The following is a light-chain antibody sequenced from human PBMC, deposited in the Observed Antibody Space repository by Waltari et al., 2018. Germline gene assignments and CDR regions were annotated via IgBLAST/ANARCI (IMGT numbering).Light chain of an antibody. CDR3: QQRSNWPKT. CDR1: QSVSSY. V-gene: IGKV3-11*01. Sequence: EIVLTQSPATLSLSPGEIATLSCRASQSVSSYLAGYQQKPGQAPRLLIYDASNRATGIPARFSGSGSGTDFTLTISSLEPEDFAVYYCQQRSNWPKTFGQGTKVEIK. J-gene: IGKJ1*01. CDR2: DAS.